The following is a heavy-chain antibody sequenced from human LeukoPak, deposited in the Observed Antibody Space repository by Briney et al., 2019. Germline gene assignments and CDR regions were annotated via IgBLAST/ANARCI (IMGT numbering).Heavy chain of an antibody. Sequence: ASVKVSCKASGYTFTSYGISWVRQAPGQGLEWMGWISTYNGNTNYAQKLQGRVTMSTDTFTSTAYMVLRSLRSDDTAVYYCARYGAPSYCGGDCYQYYFDYWGQGMLVTVSS. J-gene: IGHJ4*02. V-gene: IGHV1-18*01. D-gene: IGHD2-21*02. CDR2: ISTYNGNT. CDR3: ARYGAPSYCGGDCYQYYFDY. CDR1: GYTFTSYG.